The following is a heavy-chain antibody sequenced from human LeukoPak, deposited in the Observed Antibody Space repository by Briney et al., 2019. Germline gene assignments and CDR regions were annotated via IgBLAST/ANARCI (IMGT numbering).Heavy chain of an antibody. CDR1: GGSITSYY. V-gene: IGHV4-59*01. D-gene: IGHD1-14*01. J-gene: IGHJ4*02. CDR2: VSDGGST. CDR3: ARASTTFDD. Sequence: SETLSLTCSVSGGSITSYYWSWLRQPPGKGLEWIGHVSDGGSTYYSPSLKSRVSISVDTSKNQFSLKLNSVTAADTAVYFCARASTTFDDWGQGTLVTVSS.